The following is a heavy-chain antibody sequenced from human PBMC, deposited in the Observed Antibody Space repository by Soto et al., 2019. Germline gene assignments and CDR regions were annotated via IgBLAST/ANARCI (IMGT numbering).Heavy chain of an antibody. Sequence: SETLSLTCTVSGGSISSGDCYWSWIRQPPGKGLEWIGYIYYSGSTYYNPSLKSRVTISVDTSKNQFSLKLSSVTAADTAVYYCARDTSYYGSGSYYIDYWGQGTLVTVSS. CDR1: GGSISSGDCY. CDR2: IYYSGST. J-gene: IGHJ4*02. V-gene: IGHV4-30-4*01. CDR3: ARDTSYYGSGSYYIDY. D-gene: IGHD3-10*01.